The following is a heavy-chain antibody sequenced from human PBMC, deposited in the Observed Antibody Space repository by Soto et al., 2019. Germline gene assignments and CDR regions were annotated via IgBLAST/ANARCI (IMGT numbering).Heavy chain of an antibody. CDR1: GFTVSSNY. D-gene: IGHD3-10*01. J-gene: IGHJ4*02. Sequence: EVQLVESGGGLVQPGGSLRLSCAASGFTVSSNYMGWVRQVPGKGLEWVSVIYSDGSTYYADSVKGRFTISRHNSKNTLYLQMNSLRAEDTAVYYSARGRGYFDYWGQGTLVTVSS. CDR2: IYSDGST. CDR3: ARGRGYFDY. V-gene: IGHV3-53*04.